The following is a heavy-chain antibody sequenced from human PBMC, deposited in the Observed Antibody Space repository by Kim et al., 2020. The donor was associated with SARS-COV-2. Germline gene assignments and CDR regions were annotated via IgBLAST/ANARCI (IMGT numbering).Heavy chain of an antibody. V-gene: IGHV4-34*01. D-gene: IGHD3-16*01. Sequence: SETLSLTCAVYGGSFSGYYWSWIRQPPGKGLEWIGEINHSGSTNYNPSLKSRVTISVDTSKNQFSLKLSSVTAADTAVYYCARGRIIGGPPGYWGPGALVTVSS. J-gene: IGHJ4*02. CDR2: INHSGST. CDR1: GGSFSGYY. CDR3: ARGRIIGGPPGY.